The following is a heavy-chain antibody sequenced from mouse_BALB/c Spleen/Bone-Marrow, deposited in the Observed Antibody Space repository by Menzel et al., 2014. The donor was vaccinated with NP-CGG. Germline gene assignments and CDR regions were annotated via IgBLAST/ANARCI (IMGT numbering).Heavy chain of an antibody. D-gene: IGHD2-1*01. CDR2: ISDGGSYT. CDR1: GFTFSDYY. J-gene: IGHJ4*01. CDR3: ARDGNYYAMDY. Sequence: EVQVVESGGGLVKPGGSLKLSCAASGFTFSDYYMYWVRQTPEKRLEWVATISDGGSYTYYPDSVKGRFTISGDNAKNNLYLQMSSLKSEDTAMYYCARDGNYYAMDYWGQGTSVTVSS. V-gene: IGHV5-4*02.